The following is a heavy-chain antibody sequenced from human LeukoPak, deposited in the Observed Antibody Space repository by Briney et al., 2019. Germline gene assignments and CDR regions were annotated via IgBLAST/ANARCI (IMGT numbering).Heavy chain of an antibody. CDR3: ARGRGYGMDV. V-gene: IGHV4-34*01. Sequence: PSETLSLTCAVYGGSFSGHYWSWIRQPPGKGLEWIGEINHSGSTNYNPSLKSRVTISVDTSKNQFSLKLSSVTAADTAVYYCARGRGYGMDVWGQGTTVTVSS. CDR1: GGSFSGHY. J-gene: IGHJ6*02. CDR2: INHSGST.